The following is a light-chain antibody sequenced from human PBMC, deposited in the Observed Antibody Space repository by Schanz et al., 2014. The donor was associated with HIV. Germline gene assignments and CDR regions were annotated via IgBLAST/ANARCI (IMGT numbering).Light chain of an antibody. CDR3: AAWDVNLNGPV. CDR2: EVD. CDR1: SSDVGGHDR. Sequence: QSALTQPPSASGSPGQSVTISCTGTSSDVGGHDRVSWYQQYPGKAPKLLIYEVDKRPSGVPDRFSGSKSGTSASLAISGLQSEDEADYYCAAWDVNLNGPVFGGGTKLTVL. V-gene: IGLV2-8*01. J-gene: IGLJ2*01.